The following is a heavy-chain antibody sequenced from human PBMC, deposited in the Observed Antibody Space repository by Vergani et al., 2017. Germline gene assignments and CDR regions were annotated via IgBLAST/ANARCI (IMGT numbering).Heavy chain of an antibody. Sequence: QVQLQESGPGLVKPSQTLSLTCTVSGGSISSGSYYWSWIRQPAGKGLEWIGRIYTSGSTNYNPSLKIRVTISVDTSKNQFSLKLSSVTAADTAVYYCARDTTYYDFWSGPGDYYYYMDVWGKGTTVTVSS. CDR2: IYTSGST. CDR1: GGSISSGSYY. J-gene: IGHJ6*03. D-gene: IGHD3-3*01. V-gene: IGHV4-61*02. CDR3: ARDTTYYDFWSGPGDYYYYMDV.